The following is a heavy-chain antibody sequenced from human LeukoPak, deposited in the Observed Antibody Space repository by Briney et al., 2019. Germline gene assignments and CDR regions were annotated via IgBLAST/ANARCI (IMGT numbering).Heavy chain of an antibody. D-gene: IGHD6-6*01. CDR3: ARDRYSSSPYYYYYYMDV. V-gene: IGHV3-48*03. CDR2: ISSSGSTI. Sequence: GGSLRPSCAASGFTFSSYEMNWVRQAPGKGLEWVSYISSSGSTIYYADSVKGRFTISRDNAKNSLYLQMNSLRAEDTAVYYCARDRYSSSPYYYYYYMDVWGKGTTVTVSS. J-gene: IGHJ6*03. CDR1: GFTFSSYE.